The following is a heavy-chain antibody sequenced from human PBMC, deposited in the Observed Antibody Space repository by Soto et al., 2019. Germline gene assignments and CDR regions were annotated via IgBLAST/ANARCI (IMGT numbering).Heavy chain of an antibody. CDR3: ARGDGGVVVPAAKKGTFDP. J-gene: IGHJ5*02. Sequence: TLSLTCTVSGGSVSSGSYYWSWIRQPPGKGLEWIGEINHSGSTNYNPSLKSRVTISVDTSKNQFSLKLSSVTAADTAVYYCARGDGGVVVPAAKKGTFDPWGQGTLVTVSS. CDR1: GGSVSSGSYY. V-gene: IGHV4-39*07. D-gene: IGHD2-2*01. CDR2: INHSGST.